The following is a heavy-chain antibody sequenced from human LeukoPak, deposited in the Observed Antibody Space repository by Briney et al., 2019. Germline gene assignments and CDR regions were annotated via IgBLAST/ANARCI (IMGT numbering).Heavy chain of an antibody. Sequence: SETLSLTCTVSGGSISSGGYYWSWIRQHPGKGLEWIGYIYYSGSTYYNPSLKSRVTISVDTSKNQFSLKLSSVTAADTAVYYCARVPTVPRGWFDPWGQGTLVTVSS. CDR2: IYYSGST. J-gene: IGHJ5*02. V-gene: IGHV4-31*03. CDR3: ARVPTVPRGWFDP. D-gene: IGHD4-17*01. CDR1: GGSISSGGYY.